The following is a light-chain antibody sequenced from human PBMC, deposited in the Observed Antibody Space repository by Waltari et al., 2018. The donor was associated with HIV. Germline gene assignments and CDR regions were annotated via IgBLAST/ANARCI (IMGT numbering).Light chain of an antibody. Sequence: QAVVTQEPSLTVSPGGTVTPTCASSTGAVTSGPYPYWFQQKPAQAPRTLIYDTNTKHSWTPARFSGSLLGGKAALTLSGTQPEDEAEYYCLLSYSGTRVFGGGTKLTVL. V-gene: IGLV7-46*01. CDR2: DTN. J-gene: IGLJ3*02. CDR3: LLSYSGTRV. CDR1: TGAVTSGPY.